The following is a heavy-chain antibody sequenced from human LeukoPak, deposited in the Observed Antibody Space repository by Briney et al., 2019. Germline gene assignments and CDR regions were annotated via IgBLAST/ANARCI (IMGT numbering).Heavy chain of an antibody. J-gene: IGHJ4*02. Sequence: ASVKVSCKASGYIFTGYYMHWVRQAPGQGLEWMGWTNPNIGSTNSAQKFQGRVTMTRDTSISTAYMELSGLRSDDTAVYYCARDTNIPESETFHYWGQGTLVTVSS. CDR3: ARDTNIPESETFHY. D-gene: IGHD2-2*02. CDR2: TNPNIGST. V-gene: IGHV1-2*02. CDR1: GYIFTGYY.